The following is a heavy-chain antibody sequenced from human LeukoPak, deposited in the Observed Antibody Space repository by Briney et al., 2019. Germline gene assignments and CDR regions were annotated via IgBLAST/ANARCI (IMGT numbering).Heavy chain of an antibody. Sequence: ASVKVSCKASGYTFTSYGISLVRQAPGQGLEWMGWISAYNGNTNYAQKLQGRVTMTTDTSTSTAYMELRSLRSDDTAVYYCARVMGLYYYDSSGYPLATMPFDYWGQGTLVTVSS. D-gene: IGHD3-22*01. CDR1: GYTFTSYG. V-gene: IGHV1-18*01. J-gene: IGHJ4*02. CDR3: ARVMGLYYYDSSGYPLATMPFDY. CDR2: ISAYNGNT.